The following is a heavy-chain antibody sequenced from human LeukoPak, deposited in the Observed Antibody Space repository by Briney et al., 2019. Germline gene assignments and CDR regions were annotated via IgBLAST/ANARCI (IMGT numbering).Heavy chain of an antibody. CDR1: GGSISSYY. CDR2: IYYSGST. J-gene: IGHJ6*02. D-gene: IGHD3-16*01. V-gene: IGHV4-59*01. CDR3: ARVGLPLWYYYGMDV. Sequence: SETLSLTCTVSGGSISSYYWSWIRQPPGKGLEWIGYIYYSGSTNYNPSLKSRVTISVDTSKNQFSLKLSSVTAADTAVYYCARVGLPLWYYYGMDVWGQGTTVTVSS.